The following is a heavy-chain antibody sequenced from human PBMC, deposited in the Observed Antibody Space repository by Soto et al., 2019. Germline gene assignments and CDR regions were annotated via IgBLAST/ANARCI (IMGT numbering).Heavy chain of an antibody. D-gene: IGHD3-10*01. CDR1: GGSFSGYY. CDR2: INHSGST. V-gene: IGHV4-34*01. CDR3: ARGPVLLWFGEISRRNWFDP. J-gene: IGHJ5*02. Sequence: QVQLQQWGAGLLKPSATLSLTCAVSGGSFSGYYWSWIRQPPGKGLEWIGEINHSGSTNYNPSLKSRIGISVNTSKNQFTLKLSSVTAADTAVYYCARGPVLLWFGEISRRNWFDPWGQGTLVTVSS.